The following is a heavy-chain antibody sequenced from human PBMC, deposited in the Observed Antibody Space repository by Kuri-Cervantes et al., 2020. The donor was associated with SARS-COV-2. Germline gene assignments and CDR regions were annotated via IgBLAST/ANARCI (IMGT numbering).Heavy chain of an antibody. CDR3: AREPSSIAARRGFDP. J-gene: IGHJ5*02. V-gene: IGHV4-61*01. Sequence: SETLSLTCTVSGGSVSSGSYYWSWIRQPPGKGLEWIGYIYYSGSTNYNPSLKSRVTISVDTSKNQFSLKLSSVTAADTAVYYCAREPSSIAARRGFDPWGQGTLVTVSS. CDR1: GGSVSSGSYY. CDR2: IYYSGST. D-gene: IGHD6-6*01.